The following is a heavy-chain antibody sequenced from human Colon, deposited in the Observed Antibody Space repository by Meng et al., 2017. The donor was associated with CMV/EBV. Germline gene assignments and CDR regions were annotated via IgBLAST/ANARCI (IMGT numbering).Heavy chain of an antibody. CDR3: APNIEGSYYEITTPGY. CDR2: IYGDNTT. V-gene: IGHV3-66*01. J-gene: IGHJ4*02. Sequence: GESLKISCAASAFSVSNNYMNWVRQAPGKGLEWVSVIYGDNTTHYADSVKGRFTISRDSSKNSLYLQMNSLRAEDTAVYYCAPNIEGSYYEITTPGYWGQGTLVTVSS. D-gene: IGHD1-26*01. CDR1: AFSVSNNY.